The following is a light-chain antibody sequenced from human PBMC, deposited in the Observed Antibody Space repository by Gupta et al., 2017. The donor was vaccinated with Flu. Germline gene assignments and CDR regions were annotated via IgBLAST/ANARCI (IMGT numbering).Light chain of an antibody. V-gene: IGKV1-12*01. CDR1: QGISTW. Sequence: GDRVTISCRASQGISTWLAWYKQKPRRAPRLLISGASRLESGVPSRFSGDGSETDFTLTISSLQPEDFATYYCQQTNSFPQTFGQGTKVEIK. J-gene: IGKJ1*01. CDR3: QQTNSFPQT. CDR2: GAS.